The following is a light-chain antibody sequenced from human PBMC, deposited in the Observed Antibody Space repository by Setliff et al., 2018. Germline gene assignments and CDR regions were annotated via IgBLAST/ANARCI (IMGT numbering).Light chain of an antibody. CDR1: QNVLYSSNNKNY. V-gene: IGKV4-1*01. Sequence: DIVMTQSPDSLAVTLGERTTINCKSSQNVLYSSNNKNYLAWYQQKPGQPPKLLIYWASTRESGVPDRFSGSGSETDFTLTISSLQAEDVAVYYCQEYYSTLYTFGQGARLEIK. CDR3: QEYYSTLYT. CDR2: WAS. J-gene: IGKJ5*01.